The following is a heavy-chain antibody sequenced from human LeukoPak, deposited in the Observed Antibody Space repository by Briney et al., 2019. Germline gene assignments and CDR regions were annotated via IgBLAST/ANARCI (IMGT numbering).Heavy chain of an antibody. CDR1: GGSLSSYY. J-gene: IGHJ4*02. D-gene: IGHD6-6*01. V-gene: IGHV4-59*01. CDR3: ARAYSSSSATLGY. Sequence: SETLSLTCTVSGGSLSSYYWSWVRQPPGRGLEWIGYIHNTGRTNYNPSLKTRVTISVDTSKNQFSLKLTSVTAADTAIYYCARAYSSSSATLGYWGQGTLVTVSS. CDR2: IHNTGRT.